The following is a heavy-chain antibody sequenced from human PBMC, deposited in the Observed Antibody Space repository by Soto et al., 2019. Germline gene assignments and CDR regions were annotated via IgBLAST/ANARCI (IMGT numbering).Heavy chain of an antibody. J-gene: IGHJ4*02. Sequence: PGGSLRLSCVASGFTFSSYGMHWVRQAPGKGLEWLAVIWYDGRFTISRDDSKNMAYLQMNSLTIEDTAVYYCCRHDARWGSCDYWGQGTRVTV. CDR1: GFTFSSYG. D-gene: IGHD2-21*01. CDR2: IWYD. CDR3: CRHDARWGSCDY. V-gene: IGHV3-33*08.